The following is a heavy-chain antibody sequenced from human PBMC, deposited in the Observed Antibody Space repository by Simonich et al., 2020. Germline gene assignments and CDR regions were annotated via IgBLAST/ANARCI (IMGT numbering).Heavy chain of an antibody. V-gene: IGHV1-18*01. CDR2: ISAYTANT. CDR1: GSPFTSYG. CDR3: ARASRGTWWYYYFDY. Sequence: QVQLVQSGAEVKTPGASVKVSCKASGSPFTSYGISWVRQAPGQGLEWLGKISAYTANTNYAQKLKGRVTRTTDTSTSTADRERRSLVSDDTAVYYCARASRGTWWYYYFDYWGQGTLVTVSS. D-gene: IGHD2-15*01. J-gene: IGHJ4*02.